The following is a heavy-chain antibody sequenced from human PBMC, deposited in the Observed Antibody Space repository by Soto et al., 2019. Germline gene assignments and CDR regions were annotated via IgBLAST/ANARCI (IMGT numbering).Heavy chain of an antibody. CDR2: ISGSGGST. Sequence: PGGSLRLSCAASGFTFSSYAMSWVRQAPGKGLEWVSAISGSGGSTYYADSVKGLFTISRDNSKNTLYLQLNSLRAADTAVYYCAKDSSSWYVYLFDYWGQGTLVTGSS. J-gene: IGHJ4*02. CDR1: GFTFSSYA. D-gene: IGHD6-13*01. V-gene: IGHV3-23*01. CDR3: AKDSSSWYVYLFDY.